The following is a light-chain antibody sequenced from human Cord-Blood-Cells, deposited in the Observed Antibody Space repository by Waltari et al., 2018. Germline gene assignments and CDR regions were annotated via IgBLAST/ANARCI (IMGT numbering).Light chain of an antibody. CDR1: HSLLHSNGYNS. Sequence: IVMTQSPLSLPVPPGEPAPFSCRSSHSLLHSNGYNSLAWYLQKPAQSPQLLVYLGSTRASGVPYRFSGSGSGTDDTLKISRVEAEDVGVYYCMQALQTPPGPYTFGQGTKLEIK. CDR2: LGS. V-gene: IGKV2-28*01. J-gene: IGKJ2*01. CDR3: MQALQTPPGPYT.